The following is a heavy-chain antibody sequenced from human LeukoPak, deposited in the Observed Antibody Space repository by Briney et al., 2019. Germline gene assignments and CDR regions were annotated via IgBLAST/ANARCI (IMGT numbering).Heavy chain of an antibody. CDR3: AGERVWYSSGWVPGAFDI. CDR2: IYYSGST. CDR1: GGSISSYY. D-gene: IGHD6-19*01. Sequence: SETLSLTCTVSGGSISSYYWSWIRQPPGKGLEWIGYIYYSGSTNYNPSLKNRVTITVDTSKNQFSLKLRSVPAADTAVLYCAGERVWYSSGWVPGAFDIWGQGTMVTVSS. J-gene: IGHJ3*02. V-gene: IGHV4-59*01.